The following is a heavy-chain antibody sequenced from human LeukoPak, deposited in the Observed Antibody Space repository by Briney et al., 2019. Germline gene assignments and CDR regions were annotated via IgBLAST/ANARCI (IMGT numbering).Heavy chain of an antibody. CDR1: GGSISSYY. CDR3: ARWGIDYYDSFDY. V-gene: IGHV4-4*07. Sequence: SETLSHTCTLCGGSISSYYWSWIRQPAGKGLEWVGRIYTSGSTNYTPSLKSRVTMSVETSKNQFSLKLSSVTAADTAVYYCARWGIDYYDSFDYWGQGTLVTVYS. D-gene: IGHD3-22*01. CDR2: IYTSGST. J-gene: IGHJ4*02.